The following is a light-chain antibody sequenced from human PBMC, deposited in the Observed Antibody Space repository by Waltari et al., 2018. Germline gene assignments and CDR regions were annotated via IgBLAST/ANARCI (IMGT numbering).Light chain of an antibody. CDR3: QQYRNLWT. CDR2: KAS. Sequence: DIQMTQSPSPLSASVGDRVPITCRASQSLSNWFAWYQQEPGKAPKVLIYKASTLESGVPSRFSGSGSGTEFTLIISSLQPDDFATYYCQQYRNLWTFGQGTKVEVK. CDR1: QSLSNW. J-gene: IGKJ1*01. V-gene: IGKV1-5*03.